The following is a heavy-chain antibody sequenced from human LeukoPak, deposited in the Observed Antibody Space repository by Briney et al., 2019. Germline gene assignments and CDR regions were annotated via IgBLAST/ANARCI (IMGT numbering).Heavy chain of an antibody. D-gene: IGHD3-22*01. V-gene: IGHV4-31*03. CDR2: IYYSGST. CDR1: GGSISSGGYY. CDR3: ARDYYDSSGYYFDY. Sequence: SETLSLTCTVSGGSISSGGYYWSWIRQHPGKGLEWIGYIYYSGSTYYNPSLKSRVTISVDTSKNQFFLKLSSVTAADTAVYYCARDYYDSSGYYFDYWGQGTLVTVSS. J-gene: IGHJ4*02.